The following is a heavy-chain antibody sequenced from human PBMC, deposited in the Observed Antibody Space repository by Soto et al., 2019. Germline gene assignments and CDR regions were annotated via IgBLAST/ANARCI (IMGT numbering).Heavy chain of an antibody. Sequence: GSLRLSCAASGFTFSSYWMSWVRQAPGKGLEWVANIKQDGSEKYYVDSVKGRFTISRDNAKNSLYLQMNSLRAEDTAVYYCASWTYYYDSSGARLFDYWGQGTLVTVSS. D-gene: IGHD3-22*01. CDR3: ASWTYYYDSSGARLFDY. CDR2: IKQDGSEK. CDR1: GFTFSSYW. V-gene: IGHV3-7*03. J-gene: IGHJ4*02.